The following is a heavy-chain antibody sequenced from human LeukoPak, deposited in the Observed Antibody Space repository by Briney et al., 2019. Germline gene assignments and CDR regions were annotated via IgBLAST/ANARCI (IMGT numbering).Heavy chain of an antibody. Sequence: SVKVSCKASGGTFSSYAISWVRQAPRQGLEWMGGIIPIFGTANYAQKFQGRVTITTDESTSTAYMELSSLRSEDTAVYYCASTREWERLPGFDYWGQGTLVTVSS. CDR3: ASTREWERLPGFDY. V-gene: IGHV1-69*05. CDR2: IIPIFGTA. CDR1: GGTFSSYA. J-gene: IGHJ4*02. D-gene: IGHD1-26*01.